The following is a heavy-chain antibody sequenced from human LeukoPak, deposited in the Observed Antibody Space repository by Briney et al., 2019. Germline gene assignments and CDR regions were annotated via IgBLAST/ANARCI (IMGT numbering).Heavy chain of an antibody. D-gene: IGHD3-10*02. J-gene: IGHJ4*02. CDR3: ARAHYYVQDY. CDR2: INIDVSTK. Sequence: PGGCLRLSFGAPGFTLSNYWMHSVRQAPGKGLVWISRINIDVSTKSYADSVKGRFNISKENAKNTLYLQMNSLRAEDTAVYYCARAHYYVQDYWAQRTLVSVSS. CDR1: GFTLSNYW. V-gene: IGHV3-74*01.